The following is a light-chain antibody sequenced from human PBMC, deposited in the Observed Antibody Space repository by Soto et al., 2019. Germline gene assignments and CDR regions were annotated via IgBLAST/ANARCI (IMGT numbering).Light chain of an antibody. CDR3: CSSTDSSTYV. CDR1: SNDVGGYDL. CDR2: EGS. V-gene: IGLV2-23*01. Sequence: QSALTQPASVSGSPGQSITISCTGTSNDVGGYDLVSWYQHHPGKAPKVMIYEGSKRHSGVSNRFSGSRSGNTASLTISGLQAEDEADYYCCSSTDSSTYVFGSGTKLTVL. J-gene: IGLJ1*01.